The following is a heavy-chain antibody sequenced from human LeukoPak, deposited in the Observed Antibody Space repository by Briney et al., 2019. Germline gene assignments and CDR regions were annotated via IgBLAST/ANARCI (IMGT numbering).Heavy chain of an antibody. CDR1: GGSISSYY. D-gene: IGHD2-21*02. V-gene: IGHV4-4*07. Sequence: SETLSLTCTVSGGSISSYYWTWIRQPAGKGPEWIGRIHASGSTNYNPSLKSRVNMSVDTSKNQFSLRLNSVTAADTAVYYCARVTDPRYNWFNPWGQGTLVTVSS. J-gene: IGHJ5*02. CDR3: ARVTDPRYNWFNP. CDR2: IHASGST.